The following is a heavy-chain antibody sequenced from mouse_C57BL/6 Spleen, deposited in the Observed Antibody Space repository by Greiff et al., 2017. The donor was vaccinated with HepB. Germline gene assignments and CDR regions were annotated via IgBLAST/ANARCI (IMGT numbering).Heavy chain of an antibody. CDR3: ARELGLGFDY. D-gene: IGHD4-1*01. J-gene: IGHJ2*01. CDR1: GYTFTSYW. V-gene: IGHV1-61*01. CDR2: IYPSDSET. Sequence: VQLQQPGAELVRPGSSVKLSCKASGYTFTSYWMDWVKQRPGQGLEWIGNIYPSDSETHYNQKFKDKATLTVDKSSSTAYMQLSSLTSEDSAVYYCARELGLGFDYWGQGNTLTVSS.